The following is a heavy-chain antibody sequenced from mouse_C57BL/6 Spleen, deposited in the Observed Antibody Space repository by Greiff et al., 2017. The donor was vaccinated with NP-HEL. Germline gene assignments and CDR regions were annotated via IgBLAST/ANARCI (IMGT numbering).Heavy chain of an antibody. Sequence: VQLQQPGAELVKPGASVKVSCKASGYTFTSYWMHWVKQRPGQGLEWIGRIHPSDSDTNYNQKFKGKATLTVDKSSSTAYMQLSSLTSEDSAVYYGAMARAAQATSSFAYWGQGTLVTVSA. CDR1: GYTFTSYW. CDR3: AMARAAQATSSFAY. V-gene: IGHV1-74*01. D-gene: IGHD3-2*02. J-gene: IGHJ3*01. CDR2: IHPSDSDT.